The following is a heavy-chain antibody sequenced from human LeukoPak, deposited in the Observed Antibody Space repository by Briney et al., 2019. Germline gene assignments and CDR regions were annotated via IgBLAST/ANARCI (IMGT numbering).Heavy chain of an antibody. V-gene: IGHV4-61*02. Sequence: SQTLSLTCTVSGASISSGSYYWSWIRQPAGKGLEWIGRIYTGGSTNYNPSLKSRVTISVDTSKNQFSLKLSSVTAADTAVYYCARQPDTGGGYYFDYWGQGTLVTVSS. CDR2: IYTGGST. CDR1: GASISSGSYY. D-gene: IGHD5-18*01. CDR3: ARQPDTGGGYYFDY. J-gene: IGHJ4*02.